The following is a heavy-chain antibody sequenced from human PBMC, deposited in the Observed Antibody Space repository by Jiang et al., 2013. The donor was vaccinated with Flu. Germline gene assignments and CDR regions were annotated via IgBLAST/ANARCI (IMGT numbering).Heavy chain of an antibody. CDR3: ARGGYYGSGRDRRFDP. Sequence: LEWMGGFDPEDGETIYAQKFQGRVTITADKSTSTAYMELSSLRSEDTAVYYCARGGYYGSGRDRRFDPWGQGTLVTVSS. V-gene: IGHV1-24*01. J-gene: IGHJ5*02. D-gene: IGHD3-10*01. CDR2: FDPEDGET.